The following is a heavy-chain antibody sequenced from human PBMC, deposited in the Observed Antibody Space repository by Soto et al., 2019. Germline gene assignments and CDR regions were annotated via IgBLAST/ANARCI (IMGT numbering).Heavy chain of an antibody. J-gene: IGHJ5*02. CDR3: ARGSESVVVPAAITRHNWFDP. Sequence: SETLSLTCAVSGGSISSSNWWSWVRQPPGKGLEWIGEIYHSGSTNYNPSLKSRVTISVDKSKNQFSLKLSSVTAADTAVYYCARGSESVVVPAAITRHNWFDPWGQGTLVTVSS. V-gene: IGHV4-4*02. D-gene: IGHD2-2*02. CDR1: GGSISSSNW. CDR2: IYHSGST.